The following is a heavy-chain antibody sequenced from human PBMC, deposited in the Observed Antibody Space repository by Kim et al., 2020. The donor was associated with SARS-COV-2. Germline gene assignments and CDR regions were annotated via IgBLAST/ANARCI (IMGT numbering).Heavy chain of an antibody. V-gene: IGHV1-8*01. D-gene: IGHD2-2*01. CDR1: GYTFTSYD. CDR2: MNPNSGNK. CDR3: ARGLRGVVVPAAILGIYYYYYYMDV. Sequence: ASVKVSCKASGYTFTSYDINWVRQATGQGLEWMGWMNPNSGNKGYAQKFQGRVTMTRNTSISTAYMELSSLRSEDTAVYYCARGLRGVVVPAAILGIYYYYYYMDVWGKGTTVTVSS. J-gene: IGHJ6*03.